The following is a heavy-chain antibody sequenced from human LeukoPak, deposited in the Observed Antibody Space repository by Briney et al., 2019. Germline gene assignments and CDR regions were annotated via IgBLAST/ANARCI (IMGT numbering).Heavy chain of an antibody. V-gene: IGHV3-23*01. CDR2: TVGSRPDT. J-gene: IGHJ4*02. CDR3: TKAPLMSCTGAFCYPFDS. CDR1: GFTFTNYA. Sequence: TGGSLRLSCAASGFTFTNYARSWVRQTPGKGLEWVSATVGSRPDTYHADSVKGRFTVSRDNSRNTLYLQMNNLRIEDSAVYYCTKAPLMSCTGAFCYPFDSWGQGVLVTVSS. D-gene: IGHD2-8*02.